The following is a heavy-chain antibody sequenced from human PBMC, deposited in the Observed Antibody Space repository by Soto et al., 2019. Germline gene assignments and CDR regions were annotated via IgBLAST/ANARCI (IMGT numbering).Heavy chain of an antibody. J-gene: IGHJ5*02. V-gene: IGHV5-51*01. D-gene: IGHD3-22*01. CDR3: ARLNYYDSSGYYQPWFDP. Sequence: PGESLKISCKGSGYSFTSYWIGWVRQMPGKGLEWMGIIYPGDSDTRYSPSFQGQVTISADKSISTAYLQWSSLKASDTAMYYCARLNYYDSSGYYQPWFDPWGQGTLVTVSS. CDR1: GYSFTSYW. CDR2: IYPGDSDT.